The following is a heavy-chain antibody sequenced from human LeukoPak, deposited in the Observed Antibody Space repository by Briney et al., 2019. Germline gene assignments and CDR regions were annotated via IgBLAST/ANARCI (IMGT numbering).Heavy chain of an antibody. CDR1: GGTFSSYA. CDR2: IIPIFGTA. V-gene: IGHV1-69*13. J-gene: IGHJ4*02. D-gene: IGHD1-26*01. CDR3: ARATAWELLQSHHPYFDY. Sequence: WASVKVSCKASGGTFSSYAISWVRQAPGQGLEWMGGIIPIFGTANYAQKFQGRVTITADESTSTAYMELSSLRSEDTAVYYCARATAWELLQSHHPYFDYWGQGTLVTVSS.